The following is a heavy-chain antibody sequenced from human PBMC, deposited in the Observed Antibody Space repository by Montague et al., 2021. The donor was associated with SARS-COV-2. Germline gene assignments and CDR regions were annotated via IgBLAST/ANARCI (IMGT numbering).Heavy chain of an antibody. CDR2: VDHSGST. CDR1: GDSIRTNY. Sequence: SETLSLTCTVSGDSIRTNYWSWIRQPPGQRLEWIGYVDHSGSTDYSPSLKSRVTISLETSKRQFSLRLNSVTEADTAVYYCTTGEGVYGWRYYFDYWGQGTLVTVSS. CDR3: TTGEGVYGWRYYFDY. J-gene: IGHJ4*02. V-gene: IGHV4-59*01. D-gene: IGHD6-19*01.